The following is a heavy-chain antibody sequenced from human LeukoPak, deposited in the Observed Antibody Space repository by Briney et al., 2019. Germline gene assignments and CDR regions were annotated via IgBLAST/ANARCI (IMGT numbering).Heavy chain of an antibody. CDR2: ISGSGNGT. Sequence: GGSLRLSCAASGFTFRTYAMNWVRQAPGKGLEWLSGISGSGNGTYYADSVKGRFIISRDNSKNMVYLQMNSLTVEDTATYYCAKRTMSAFDSWGQGALLIVSS. J-gene: IGHJ4*02. V-gene: IGHV3-23*01. CDR3: AKRTMSAFDS. CDR1: GFTFRTYA.